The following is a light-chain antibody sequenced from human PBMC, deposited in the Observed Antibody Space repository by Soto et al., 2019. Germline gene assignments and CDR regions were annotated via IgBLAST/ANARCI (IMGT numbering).Light chain of an antibody. CDR2: GAS. Sequence: DIVMTQSRAALSVSPGERATLSCRASQSVGSSVAWYQQKPGQAPRFLMYGASTRAAGVPARFSGSGSGTEFSLTISSLQSEDFAVYYCQHYNTWPPGTFGQGTKLEIK. CDR3: QHYNTWPPGT. V-gene: IGKV3-15*01. CDR1: QSVGSS. J-gene: IGKJ2*02.